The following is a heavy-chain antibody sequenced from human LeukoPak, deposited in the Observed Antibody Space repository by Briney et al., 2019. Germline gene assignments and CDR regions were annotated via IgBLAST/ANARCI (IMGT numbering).Heavy chain of an antibody. J-gene: IGHJ5*02. CDR2: IYYSGST. V-gene: IGHV4-59*12. CDR3: ARNDVDTAMVGP. Sequence: SETLSLTCTVSGGSISSYYWSWIRQPPGKGLEWIGYIYYSGSTNYNPSLKSRVTISVDRSKNQFSLKLSSVTAADTAVYYCARNDVDTAMVGPWGQGTLVTVSS. CDR1: GGSISSYY. D-gene: IGHD5-18*01.